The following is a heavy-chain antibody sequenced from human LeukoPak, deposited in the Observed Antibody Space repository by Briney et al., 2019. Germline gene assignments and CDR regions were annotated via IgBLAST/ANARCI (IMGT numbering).Heavy chain of an antibody. CDR3: AKSDYSSGWAPDF. V-gene: IGHV3-23*01. CDR1: GFTFSSYA. CDR2: FSGSGGST. D-gene: IGHD6-19*01. Sequence: GGSLRLSCAASGFTFSSYAMSWVRQAPGKGLECISGFSGSGGSTYYADSVKGRFTISRDNSKNTLYLQMNSLRAEDTAVYYCAKSDYSSGWAPDFGGQGSLVTVSS. J-gene: IGHJ4*02.